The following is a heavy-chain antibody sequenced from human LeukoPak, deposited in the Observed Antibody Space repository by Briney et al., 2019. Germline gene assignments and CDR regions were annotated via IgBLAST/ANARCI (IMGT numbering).Heavy chain of an antibody. CDR2: IRSTSTYV. V-gene: IGHV3-21*01. J-gene: IGHJ6*02. Sequence: GGSLRLSCSASEFTFSSYSMNWVRQAPGKGLEWVSSIRSTSTYVYYADSVKGRFTISRDNTKNSLYLQMNSLRAEDTAVYYCARDPGSSWSGTGYYYYYGMDVWGQGTTVTVSS. D-gene: IGHD6-13*01. CDR1: EFTFSSYS. CDR3: ARDPGSSWSGTGYYYYYGMDV.